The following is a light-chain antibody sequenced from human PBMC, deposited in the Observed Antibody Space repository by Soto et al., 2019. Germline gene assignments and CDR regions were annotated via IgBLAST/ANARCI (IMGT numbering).Light chain of an antibody. CDR1: QAISGS. Sequence: DIQLTQSPSFLSASVGDRVTITCRASQAISGSLAWYQQKAGKAPKLLIYAASTLQSGVPSRFSGSGSGTDFTLTISSLLPEDFATYSCQQLHSYPLTFGGGTKVEIK. J-gene: IGKJ4*01. CDR2: AAS. V-gene: IGKV1-9*01. CDR3: QQLHSYPLT.